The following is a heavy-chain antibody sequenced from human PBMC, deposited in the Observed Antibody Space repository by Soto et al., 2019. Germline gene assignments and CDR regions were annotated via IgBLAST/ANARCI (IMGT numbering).Heavy chain of an antibody. CDR1: GGSFSGYY. Sequence: QVQLQQWGAGLLKPSETLSLTCAVYGGSFSGYYWSWIRQPPGKGLEWIGEINHSGSTNYNPSLKSRVTISVDTSKNQFSLKLSSVTAAATAVYYCARYRRQQQRGMDVWGQGTTVTVSS. CDR3: ARYRRQQQRGMDV. D-gene: IGHD6-13*01. V-gene: IGHV4-34*01. J-gene: IGHJ6*02. CDR2: INHSGST.